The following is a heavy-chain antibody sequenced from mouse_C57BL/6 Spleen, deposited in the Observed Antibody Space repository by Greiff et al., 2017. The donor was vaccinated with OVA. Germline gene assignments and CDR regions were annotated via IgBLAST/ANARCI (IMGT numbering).Heavy chain of an antibody. CDR3: ARRTTVVPMDY. D-gene: IGHD1-1*01. Sequence: EVMLVDSGGGLVQPGGSLSLSCAASGFTFTDYYMSWVRQPPGKALEWLGFIRNKANGYTTEYSASVKGRFTISRDNSQSILYLQMNALRAEDSATYYCARRTTVVPMDYWGQGTSVTVSS. CDR2: IRNKANGYTT. V-gene: IGHV7-3*01. J-gene: IGHJ4*01. CDR1: GFTFTDYY.